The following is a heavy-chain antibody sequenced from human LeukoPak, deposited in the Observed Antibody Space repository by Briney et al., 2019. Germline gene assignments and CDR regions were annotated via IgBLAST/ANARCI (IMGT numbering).Heavy chain of an antibody. Sequence: PGGSLRLSCAASGFPVSSNYMTWVRQAPGKGLEWVSVIHSGYSVYYADSVKGRFTISRDNSKNTLYLQMNSLTVEDTAVYYCARDPGGNQNGFDIWGQGTMVTVSS. D-gene: IGHD3-16*01. CDR3: ARDPGGNQNGFDI. CDR2: IHSGYSV. V-gene: IGHV3-66*01. J-gene: IGHJ3*02. CDR1: GFPVSSNY.